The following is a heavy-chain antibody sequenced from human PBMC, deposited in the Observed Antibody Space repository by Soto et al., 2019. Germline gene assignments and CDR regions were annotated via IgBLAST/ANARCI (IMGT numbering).Heavy chain of an antibody. D-gene: IGHD1-1*01. V-gene: IGHV1-18*01. Sequence: QPQLVQSGVELKKPGASVRVSCKASGYPFTKFCINWVRQAPGQGLEWMGWISGHSGGTKYGPKFRDRLTIVTDTSSKTAYMELRSLKSDDTAVYYCAKDGGHGARTHICGMDVWGQGTTVTVSS. J-gene: IGHJ6*02. CDR1: GYPFTKFC. CDR2: ISGHSGGT. CDR3: AKDGGHGARTHICGMDV.